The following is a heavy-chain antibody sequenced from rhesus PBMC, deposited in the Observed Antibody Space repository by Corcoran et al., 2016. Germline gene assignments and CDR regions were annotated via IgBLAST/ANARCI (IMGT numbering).Heavy chain of an antibody. Sequence: QLQLQESGPGLVKPSETRSVTCAVSGGSISSSYWSWIRQAPGKGLEWIGYIYGSGSSTNYNPSLNSCVTLSVDPSKNQLSLKLSSVTAADTAVYYCAGPYSSGWSFFDYWGQGVLVTVSS. D-gene: IGHD6S26*01. CDR3: AGPYSSGWSFFDY. CDR1: GGSISSSY. CDR2: IYGSGSST. V-gene: IGHV4-169*01. J-gene: IGHJ4*01.